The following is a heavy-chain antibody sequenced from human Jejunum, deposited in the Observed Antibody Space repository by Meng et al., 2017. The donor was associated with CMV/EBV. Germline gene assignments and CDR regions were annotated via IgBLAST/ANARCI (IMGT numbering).Heavy chain of an antibody. Sequence: CVAFRFTFSPYWMGWVGQTPGKGVGWMDNKNRQESEECYVGDVKGQFTQSRDNANNSLYLQMNGLRGEDTAFYYCARGRGNTRFDSWGQGTLVTVSS. CDR1: RFTFSPYW. D-gene: IGHD3-10*01. V-gene: IGHV3-7*01. J-gene: IGHJ4*02. CDR2: KNRQESEE. CDR3: ARGRGNTRFDS.